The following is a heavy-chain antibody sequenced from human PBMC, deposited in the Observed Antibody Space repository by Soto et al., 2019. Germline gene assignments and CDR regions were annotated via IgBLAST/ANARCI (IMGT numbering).Heavy chain of an antibody. D-gene: IGHD1-20*01. V-gene: IGHV4-39*01. J-gene: IGHJ4*02. CDR2: VYYSGST. Sequence: SETLSLTCTVSGGSIYSSSYSWGWIRQPPGKGLEWIGSVYYSGSTYYNPSLKSRVTISVDTSKSQFSLKLSSVTAADTAVYYCARQTNFHGNNRFFDSWGQGTLVTVSS. CDR3: ARQTNFHGNNRFFDS. CDR1: GGSIYSSSYS.